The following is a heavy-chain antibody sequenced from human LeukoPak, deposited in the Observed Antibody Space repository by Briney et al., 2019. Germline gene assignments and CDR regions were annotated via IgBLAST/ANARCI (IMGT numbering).Heavy chain of an antibody. Sequence: QPGRSLRLSCAASGFTFSSYAMHWVRQAPGKGLEWVAVISYDGSNKYYADSVKGRFTISRDNSKNTLYLQMNSLRAEDTAVYYCARAVPSGDYWGQGTLVTVSS. D-gene: IGHD3-10*01. CDR3: ARAVPSGDY. CDR1: GFTFSSYA. J-gene: IGHJ4*02. CDR2: ISYDGSNK. V-gene: IGHV3-30*04.